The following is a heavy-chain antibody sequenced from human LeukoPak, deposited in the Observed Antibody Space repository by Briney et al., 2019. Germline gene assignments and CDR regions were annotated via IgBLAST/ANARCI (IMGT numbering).Heavy chain of an antibody. V-gene: IGHV4-59*12. CDR2: IYYSGST. CDR1: GGSISSYY. J-gene: IGHJ5*02. CDR3: ARAGRESLAAMRHWFDP. Sequence: PSETLSLTCTVSGGSISSYYWSWMRQPPGKGLEWIGYIYYSGSTNYNPSLKSRVTISVDTSKNQFSLKLSSVTAADTAVYYCARAGRESLAAMRHWFDPWGQGTLVTVSS. D-gene: IGHD2-2*01.